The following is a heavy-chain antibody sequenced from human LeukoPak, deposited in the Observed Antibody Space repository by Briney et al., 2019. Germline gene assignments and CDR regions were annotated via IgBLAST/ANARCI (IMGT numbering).Heavy chain of an antibody. Sequence: ASVKVSCKASGYTFTGYYMHWVRQAPGQGLEWMGWINPSGGSTSYAQKFQGRGTMTRDTSTSTVYMELSSLRSEDTAVYYCARDPVAGTPPFDYWGQGTLVTVSS. J-gene: IGHJ4*02. CDR2: INPSGGST. D-gene: IGHD6-19*01. V-gene: IGHV1-46*01. CDR1: GYTFTGYY. CDR3: ARDPVAGTPPFDY.